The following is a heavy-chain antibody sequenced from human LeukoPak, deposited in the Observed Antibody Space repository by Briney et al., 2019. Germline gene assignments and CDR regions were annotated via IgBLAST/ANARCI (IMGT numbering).Heavy chain of an antibody. CDR1: GFTFSSYG. V-gene: IGHV3-30*02. J-gene: IGHJ4*02. CDR2: IRYDGSNK. Sequence: TGGSLRLSCAASGFTFSSYGMHWVRQAPGKGLEWVAFIRYDGSNKYYADSVKGRFTISRDNSKNTLYLQMNSLRAEDTAVYYCAKDKDIVVVVAATPLDYWGQGTLVTVSS. D-gene: IGHD2-15*01. CDR3: AKDKDIVVVVAATPLDY.